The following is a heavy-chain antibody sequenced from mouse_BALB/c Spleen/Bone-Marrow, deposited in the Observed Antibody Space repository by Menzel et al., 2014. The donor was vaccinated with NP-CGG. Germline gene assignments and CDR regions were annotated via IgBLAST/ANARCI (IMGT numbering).Heavy chain of an antibody. CDR1: GFNIKDTY. CDR3: AREDYGNSYAMDY. D-gene: IGHD2-1*01. V-gene: IGHV14-3*02. CDR2: IDPANGNT. Sequence: VQLQQSGAELVKPGASVKLSCTASGFNIKDTYMHWVNQRPEQGLDWIGRIDPANGNTKYDPKFQGKATITADTSSNAAYLQLSSLTSEDTAVYYCAREDYGNSYAMDYWGQGTSVTVSS. J-gene: IGHJ4*01.